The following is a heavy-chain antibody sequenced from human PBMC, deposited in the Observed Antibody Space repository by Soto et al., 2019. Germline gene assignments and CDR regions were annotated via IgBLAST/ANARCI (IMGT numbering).Heavy chain of an antibody. V-gene: IGHV3-33*01. CDR3: ARRVAQRDAWDM. CDR2: IWSDGSDK. D-gene: IGHD2-15*01. Sequence: QVQLVESGGGVVQPGRSLRLSCAASGFTFSSYGMHWVRQAPGKGLGWVAVIWSDGSDKYYADSVKGRFTISRDNSKNTLYLQMNSLRAEDTAVYYCARRVAQRDAWDMWGQGTVVTVSS. J-gene: IGHJ3*02. CDR1: GFTFSSYG.